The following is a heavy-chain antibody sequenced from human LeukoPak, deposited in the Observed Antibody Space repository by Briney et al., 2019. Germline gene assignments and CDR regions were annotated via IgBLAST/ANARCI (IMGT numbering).Heavy chain of an antibody. CDR2: INHSGST. Sequence: KPSETLSLTCAVYGGSFSGHYWSWIRQPPGKGLEWIGEINHSGSTNYNPSLKSRVTISVDTSKNQFSLKLSSVTAADTAVYYCARKVYAASLDYWGQGTLVTVSS. D-gene: IGHD2-8*01. V-gene: IGHV4-34*01. J-gene: IGHJ4*02. CDR1: GGSFSGHY. CDR3: ARKVYAASLDY.